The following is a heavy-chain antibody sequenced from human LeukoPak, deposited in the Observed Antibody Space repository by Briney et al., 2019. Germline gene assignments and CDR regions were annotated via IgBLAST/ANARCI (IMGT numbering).Heavy chain of an antibody. V-gene: IGHV1-46*01. CDR3: ARDNSVEDTAWWFDP. D-gene: IGHD4-23*01. Sequence: ASVTVSCKASGYTFTSYYMHWLRQAPGQGLEWMGLINPSGGSTNYAQKFQGRVTIHRDMSTSTDYMELSSLRSEDTAVYYCARDNSVEDTAWWFDPWGQGTLVTVSS. CDR2: INPSGGST. J-gene: IGHJ5*02. CDR1: GYTFTSYY.